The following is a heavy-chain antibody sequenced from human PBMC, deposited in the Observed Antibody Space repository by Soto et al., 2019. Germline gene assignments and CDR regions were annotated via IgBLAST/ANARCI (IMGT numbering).Heavy chain of an antibody. Sequence: SVKVSCKDSGGTFSSYSMSWVRQAPGQGLEWMGGIIPIFGTANYAQKFQGRVTITADESTSTAYMELSSLRSEDTAVYYCARVQGLEPANWFDPWGQGTLVTVSS. V-gene: IGHV1-69*13. J-gene: IGHJ5*02. CDR2: IIPIFGTA. CDR1: GGTFSSYS. D-gene: IGHD4-17*01. CDR3: ARVQGLEPANWFDP.